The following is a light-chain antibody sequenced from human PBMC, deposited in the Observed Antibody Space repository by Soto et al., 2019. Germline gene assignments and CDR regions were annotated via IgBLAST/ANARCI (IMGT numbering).Light chain of an antibody. V-gene: IGKV3-20*01. Sequence: EIVLTQSPGTLSLSPGERATLSCRASQSVSSSYLAWYQQKPGQAPRLLIYGASSRATGIPDRFSGSGSGQDFALSISRLGPEDFAVYYCQQYGISPFTFGPGTKVDI. CDR3: QQYGISPFT. J-gene: IGKJ3*01. CDR2: GAS. CDR1: QSVSSSY.